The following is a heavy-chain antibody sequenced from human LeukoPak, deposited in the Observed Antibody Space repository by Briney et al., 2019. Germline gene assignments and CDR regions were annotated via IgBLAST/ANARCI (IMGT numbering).Heavy chain of an antibody. Sequence: ASVKISCKVSGYTFTDYYMHWVQQAPGKGLEWMGLVDPEDGETIYAEKFQGRVTITADTSTDTAYMELSGLRSEDTAVYYCATLSMVPAAIPVVAYYYMDVWGKGTTVTVSS. D-gene: IGHD2-2*02. V-gene: IGHV1-69-2*01. CDR2: VDPEDGET. CDR3: ATLSMVPAAIPVVAYYYMDV. CDR1: GYTFTDYY. J-gene: IGHJ6*03.